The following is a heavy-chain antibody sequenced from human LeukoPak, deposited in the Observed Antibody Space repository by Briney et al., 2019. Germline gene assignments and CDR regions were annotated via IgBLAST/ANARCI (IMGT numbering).Heavy chain of an antibody. CDR3: AKGSSGYFFDH. Sequence: GGSLRLSCAASGFNLGSYGMSWVRQAPGKGLEWVSSISNDGGGTFSADSVRGRFTISRDNSKNTLFLQMDSLRAEDTALYFCAKGSSGYFFDHWGQGSLVTVSS. J-gene: IGHJ4*02. V-gene: IGHV3-23*01. CDR1: GFNLGSYG. D-gene: IGHD3-22*01. CDR2: ISNDGGGT.